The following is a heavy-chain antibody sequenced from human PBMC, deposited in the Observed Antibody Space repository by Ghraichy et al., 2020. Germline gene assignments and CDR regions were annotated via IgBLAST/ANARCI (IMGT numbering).Heavy chain of an antibody. CDR3: ARGGPYDFWSGYFHFDY. J-gene: IGHJ4*02. CDR2: IYYSGST. V-gene: IGHV4-59*01. Sequence: GSLRLSCTVSGGSISSYYWSWIRQPPGKGLEWIGYIYYSGSTNYNPSLKSRVTISVDTSKNQFSLKLSSVTAADTAVYYCARGGPYDFWSGYFHFDYWGQGTLVTVSS. CDR1: GGSISSYY. D-gene: IGHD3-3*01.